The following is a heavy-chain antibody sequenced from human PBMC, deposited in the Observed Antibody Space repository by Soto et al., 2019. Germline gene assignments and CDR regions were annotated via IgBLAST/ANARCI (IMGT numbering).Heavy chain of an antibody. J-gene: IGHJ5*02. Sequence: SETLSLTCTVSGGSISSSSYYWGWILKSPGKGLEWIWSISYGGSTVYTPSLKVRSTVSLSTSKHRFSMNGPSVTPPDTPVYFCARGRYCLSGDCFPNWFVPWGQGTLVTVSS. D-gene: IGHD2-21*02. CDR2: ISYGGST. V-gene: IGHV4-30-4*08. CDR1: GGSISSSSYY. CDR3: ARGRYCLSGDCFPNWFVP.